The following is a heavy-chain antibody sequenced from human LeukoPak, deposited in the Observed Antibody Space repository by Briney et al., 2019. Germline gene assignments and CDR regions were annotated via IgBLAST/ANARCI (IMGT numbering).Heavy chain of an antibody. Sequence: GGSLRLSCAASGFTFSSYWMSWVRQAPGKGLEWVANIKQDGSEKYYVGSVKGRFTISRDNAKNSLYLQMNSLRAEDTAVYYCARIDGSGRTGNRYYHYYYGIDVWGQGTTVTVSS. J-gene: IGHJ6*02. CDR1: GFTFSSYW. D-gene: IGHD3-10*01. V-gene: IGHV3-7*01. CDR2: IKQDGSEK. CDR3: ARIDGSGRTGNRYYHYYYGIDV.